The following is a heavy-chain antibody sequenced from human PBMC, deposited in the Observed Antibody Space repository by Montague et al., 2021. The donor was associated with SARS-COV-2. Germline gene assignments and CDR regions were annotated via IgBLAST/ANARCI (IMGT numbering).Heavy chain of an antibody. CDR3: ARAQNICFIANCVNYFDL. CDR2: VHYTGST. D-gene: IGHD1-1*01. Sequence: SETLSLTCEVSGGSIRSYYGSWIRQSPGKGLEWIGYVHYTGSTKYNPSLKTRVTLSLDTPKNHFSLRLNSVTAADTAVYYCARAQNICFIANCVNYFDLWGLGALVSVSS. J-gene: IGHJ4*02. V-gene: IGHV4-59*01. CDR1: GGSIRSYY.